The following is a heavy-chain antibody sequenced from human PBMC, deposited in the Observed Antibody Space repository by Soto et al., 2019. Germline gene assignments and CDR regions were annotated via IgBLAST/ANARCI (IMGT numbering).Heavy chain of an antibody. V-gene: IGHV2-5*02. J-gene: IGHJ4*02. CDR3: AHFTWRGINHYFDY. D-gene: IGHD2-21*01. Sequence: QITLKESAPTLVKPTQTLTLTCTFSGFSLSTSGMGVGWIRQPPGKALEWLAVINWDDDTQYSLSLRSRLTTTKATSKSQVVLTITNLDPEDRATYYCAHFTWRGINHYFDYCGQGSLVTVSS. CDR2: INWDDDT. CDR1: GFSLSTSGMG.